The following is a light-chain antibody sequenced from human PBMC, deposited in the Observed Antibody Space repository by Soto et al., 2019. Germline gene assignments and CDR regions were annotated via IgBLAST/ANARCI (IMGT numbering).Light chain of an antibody. CDR3: QQYDNWPLT. CDR2: GAS. Sequence: ETVITQSPATLSSSPGARATLSCRASQSVSSNLAWYQQKPGQAPRLLIYGASSRATGIPDRFSGSGSGTEFTLTISSLQSEDFAVYYCQQYDNWPLTFGGGTKVDIK. V-gene: IGKV3D-15*01. CDR1: QSVSSN. J-gene: IGKJ4*01.